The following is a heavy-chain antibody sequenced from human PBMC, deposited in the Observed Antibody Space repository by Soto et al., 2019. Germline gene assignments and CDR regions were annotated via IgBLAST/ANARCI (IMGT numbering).Heavy chain of an antibody. D-gene: IGHD5-12*01. CDR3: ARDDYSGYETTTIDY. CDR1: GYTFTSYY. V-gene: IGHV1-46*01. J-gene: IGHJ4*02. CDR2: INPSGGST. Sequence: GASVKVSCKASGYTFTSYYMHWVRQAPGPGLEWMGIINPSGGSTSYAQKFQGRVTMTRDTSTSTVYMELSSLRSEDTAVYYCARDDYSGYETTTIDYWGQGTLVTVSS.